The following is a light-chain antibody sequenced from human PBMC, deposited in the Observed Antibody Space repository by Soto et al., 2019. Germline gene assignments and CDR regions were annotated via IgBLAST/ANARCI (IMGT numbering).Light chain of an antibody. CDR3: QQANSFTLLT. J-gene: IGKJ4*01. CDR1: QGISSW. V-gene: IGKV1-12*01. Sequence: DIQMTQSPSSVSASVGDRVTITCRASQGISSWLDWYQQKPGKAPKLLIYAASSLQSGVPSRFIGSGSGTDFTLPISSLQHEDFAPYYCQQANSFTLLTFGGGTKVEIK. CDR2: AAS.